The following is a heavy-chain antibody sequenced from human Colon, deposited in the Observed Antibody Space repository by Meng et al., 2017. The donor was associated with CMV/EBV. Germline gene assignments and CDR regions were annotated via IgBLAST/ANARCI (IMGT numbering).Heavy chain of an antibody. CDR2: IRYDGSDK. D-gene: IGHD3-10*01. Sequence: GESLKISCEASGATFNNNGMHWVRQAPGKGLEWVAFIRYDGSDKIYADSVKGRFTISRDKSKNTLYLQMNSLRLEDTAIYYCARIYGHSAGYYYHALDVWGQGATVTVSS. V-gene: IGHV3-30*02. J-gene: IGHJ6*02. CDR1: GATFNNNG. CDR3: ARIYGHSAGYYYHALDV.